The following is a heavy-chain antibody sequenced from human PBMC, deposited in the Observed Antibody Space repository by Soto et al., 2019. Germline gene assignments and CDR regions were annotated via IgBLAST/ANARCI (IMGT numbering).Heavy chain of an antibody. V-gene: IGHV4-59*08. CDR1: GGSISSYY. CDR2: IYYSGST. Sequence: PSETLSLTCTVSGGSISSYYWSWIRQPPGKGLEWIGYIYYSGSTNYNPSLKSRVTISVDTSKNQFSLKLSSVTAAVTAVYYCARSIVVVTALDYWGQGTLVTVSS. CDR3: ARSIVVVTALDY. D-gene: IGHD2-21*02. J-gene: IGHJ4*02.